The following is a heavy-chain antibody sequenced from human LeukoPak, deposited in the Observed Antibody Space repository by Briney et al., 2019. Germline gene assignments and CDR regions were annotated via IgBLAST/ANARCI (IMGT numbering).Heavy chain of an antibody. Sequence: PGRSLRLSCAASGFTFDDYAMHWVRQAPGKGLEWVSGISWNSGSIGYADSVKGRFTISRDNAKNSLYLQMNSLRAEDTAVYYCARDLHDPKYYYGSGSYWGQGTLVTVSS. CDR1: GFTFDDYA. J-gene: IGHJ4*02. CDR2: ISWNSGSI. D-gene: IGHD3-10*01. CDR3: ARDLHDPKYYYGSGSY. V-gene: IGHV3-9*01.